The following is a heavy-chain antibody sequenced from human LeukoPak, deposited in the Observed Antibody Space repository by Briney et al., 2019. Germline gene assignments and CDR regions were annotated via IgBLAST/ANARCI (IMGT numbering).Heavy chain of an antibody. D-gene: IGHD3-10*01. CDR3: ARVRGRGSVFRGVIFESFDY. CDR1: GFTVSSNY. CDR2: IYSGGST. J-gene: IGHJ4*02. Sequence: GGSLRLSCAASGFTVSSNYMSWVRQAPGKGLEWVSVIYSGGSTYYADSVKGRFTISRDNSKNTLYLQMNSLRAEDTAVYYCARVRGRGSVFRGVIFESFDYWGQGTLVTVSS. V-gene: IGHV3-53*01.